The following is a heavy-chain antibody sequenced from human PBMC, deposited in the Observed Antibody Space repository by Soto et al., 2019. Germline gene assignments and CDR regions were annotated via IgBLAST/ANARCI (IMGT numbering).Heavy chain of an antibody. J-gene: IGHJ4*02. CDR3: AKDARDIVVVPAEYYFDY. D-gene: IGHD2-2*01. CDR2: ISGSGGST. Sequence: EVQLLESGGGLVQPGGSLRLSCAASGFTFSSYAMSWDRQAPGKGLEWVSAISGSGGSTYYADSVKGRFTISRDNSKNTLYLQMNSLRAEDTAVYYCAKDARDIVVVPAEYYFDYWGQGTLVTVSS. V-gene: IGHV3-23*01. CDR1: GFTFSSYA.